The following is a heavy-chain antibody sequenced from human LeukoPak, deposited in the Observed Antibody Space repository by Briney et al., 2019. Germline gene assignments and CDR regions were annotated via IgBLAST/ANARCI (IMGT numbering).Heavy chain of an antibody. CDR3: AKDLGLYYSHSSGQYVERALDY. J-gene: IGHJ4*02. Sequence: GGSLRLSCVASGFTFSGYTMSWVRQAPGKGLEWVAGISAGGGSTYYADSVKGRFTISRDNSRNKLYLQLNSLRAEDTAVYYCAKDLGLYYSHSSGQYVERALDYWGQGTLVSVSS. CDR1: GFTFSGYT. V-gene: IGHV3-23*01. CDR2: ISAGGGST. D-gene: IGHD3-22*01.